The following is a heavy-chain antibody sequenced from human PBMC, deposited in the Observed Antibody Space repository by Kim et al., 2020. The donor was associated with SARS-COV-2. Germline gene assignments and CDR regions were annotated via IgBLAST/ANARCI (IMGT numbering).Heavy chain of an antibody. CDR2: IYCSGSN. V-gene: IGHV4-39*07. CDR1: GGSISSSSYY. D-gene: IGHD2-15*01. J-gene: IGHJ2*01. Sequence: SETLSLTCTVSGGSISSSSYYWGWIRQPPGKGLWLIGSIYCSGSNYYNPSHNRLTTIADNTTKNQFSLKMSSMTADTAAYYCARNRGVAATGNYAFDMWG. CDR3: ARNRGVAATGNYAFDM.